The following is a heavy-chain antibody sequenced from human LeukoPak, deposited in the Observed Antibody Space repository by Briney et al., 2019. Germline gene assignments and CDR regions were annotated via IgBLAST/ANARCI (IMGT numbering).Heavy chain of an antibody. D-gene: IGHD2-15*01. CDR2: IYHSGST. V-gene: IGHV4-30-2*01. Sequence: SGTLCLTCAVSGGSISSGGYSWSWIRQPPGKGLEWVGYIYHSGSTYYDPSLKSRVTISVDRSKNQFSLKLSSVTAADTAVYYCARSNWGRCSRGSCYSNWFDPWGQGTLVTVSS. CDR3: ARSNWGRCSRGSCYSNWFDP. CDR1: GGSISSGGYS. J-gene: IGHJ5*02.